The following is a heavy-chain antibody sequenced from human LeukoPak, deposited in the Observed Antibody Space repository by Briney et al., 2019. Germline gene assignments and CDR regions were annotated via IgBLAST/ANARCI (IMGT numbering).Heavy chain of an antibody. V-gene: IGHV3-7*01. D-gene: IGHD6-19*01. CDR3: VRWGEEAGMDC. CDR1: GFTLSNYA. CDR2: ISPDGSDP. J-gene: IGHJ4*02. Sequence: GGSLRLSCAASGFTLSNYAMSWVRQVPGQGLEWLANISPDGSDPYYVDSVKGRFTISRDNAKKSMFLQMTSLRVEETAVYRCVRWGEEAGMDCWGQGTLVTVSS.